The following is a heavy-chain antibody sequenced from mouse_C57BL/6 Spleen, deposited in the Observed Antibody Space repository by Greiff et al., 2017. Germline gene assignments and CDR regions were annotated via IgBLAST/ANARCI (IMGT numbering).Heavy chain of an antibody. CDR2: INPNNGGT. Sequence: EVQLQQSGPELVKPGASVKISCKASGYTFTDYYMNWVKQSHGKSLEWIGDINPNNGGTSYNQKFKGKATLTVDKSSSTAYMELRSLTSEDSAVYYCAFITKGYFDVWGTGTTVTVSS. D-gene: IGHD1-1*01. CDR1: GYTFTDYY. V-gene: IGHV1-26*01. CDR3: AFITKGYFDV. J-gene: IGHJ1*03.